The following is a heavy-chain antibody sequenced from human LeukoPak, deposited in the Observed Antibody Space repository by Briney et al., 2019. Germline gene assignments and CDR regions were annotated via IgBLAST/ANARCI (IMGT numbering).Heavy chain of an antibody. Sequence: GGSLRLSCAASGFTFSRHNMNWVRQAPGKGLEWVSSISSNSSYIYYADSVKGRFTISRDNARNSLYLQMNSLRAEDTAVYYCVRGKANYGSGSDVWGKGTTVTVSS. CDR3: VRGKANYGSGSDV. J-gene: IGHJ6*04. D-gene: IGHD3-10*01. CDR1: GFTFSRHN. V-gene: IGHV3-21*01. CDR2: ISSNSSYI.